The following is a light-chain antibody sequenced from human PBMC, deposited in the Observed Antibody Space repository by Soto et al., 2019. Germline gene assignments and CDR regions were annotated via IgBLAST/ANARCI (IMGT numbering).Light chain of an antibody. CDR2: GAS. CDR1: QRVSSN. J-gene: IGKJ2*01. CDR3: KQYNNWPYT. Sequence: EVVMTQSPATLSVSPGERATLSCRASQRVSSNLAWYQQKPGQAPRLLIYGASTRATGLPARFSGSGSGTEFTLTISSLQSEDFAVYNCKQYNNWPYTFGQGTKLDIK. V-gene: IGKV3-15*01.